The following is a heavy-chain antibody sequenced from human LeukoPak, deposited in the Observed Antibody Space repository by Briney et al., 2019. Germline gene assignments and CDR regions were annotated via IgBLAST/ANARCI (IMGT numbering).Heavy chain of an antibody. CDR2: ISYSSSTI. D-gene: IGHD4-17*01. V-gene: IGHV3-48*01. J-gene: IGHJ4*02. CDR1: GFTFSSYS. Sequence: GGSLRLSCAASGFTFSSYSMNWARQAPGKGLEWVSYISYSSSTIYYADSVKGRFTISRDNAKNSLYLQMDSLRAEDTAVYYCAMNLNDYGEGYFDYWGQGTLVTVSS. CDR3: AMNLNDYGEGYFDY.